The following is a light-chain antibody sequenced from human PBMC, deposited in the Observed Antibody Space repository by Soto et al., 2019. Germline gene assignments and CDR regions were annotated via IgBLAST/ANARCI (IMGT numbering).Light chain of an antibody. CDR1: QSISSY. J-gene: IGKJ3*01. CDR2: DAS. V-gene: IGKV3-11*01. Sequence: EIVLTQSPPTLSLSPGERATLSCRASQSISSYLAWYQQKPDQAPRLLIYDASNRATGIPARFSGSGSGTDFTLTISSLEPEDFAVYYCHQRSTWPFTFGPGTKVDIK. CDR3: HQRSTWPFT.